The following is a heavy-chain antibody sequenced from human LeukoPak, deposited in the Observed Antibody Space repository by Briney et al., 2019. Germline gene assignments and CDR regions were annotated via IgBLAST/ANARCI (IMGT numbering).Heavy chain of an antibody. V-gene: IGHV3-11*01. CDR2: ISSSGSTI. Sequence: PGGSLRLSCAASGFTFSDYYMSWIRQAPGKGLEWVSYISSSGSTIYYADSVKGRFTISRDNSKNTLYLQMSSLRAEDTAVYYCAKDLSPGVYWGQGTLVTVSS. CDR3: AKDLSPGVY. D-gene: IGHD2-8*01. CDR1: GFTFSDYY. J-gene: IGHJ4*02.